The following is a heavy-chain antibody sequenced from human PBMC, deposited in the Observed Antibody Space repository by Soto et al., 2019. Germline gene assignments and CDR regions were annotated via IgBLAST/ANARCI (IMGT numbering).Heavy chain of an antibody. CDR2: IYYSGST. D-gene: IGHD4-17*01. CDR3: ARGLSPVTTLWFLDY. Sequence: PSETLSLTCTVSGGSISSYYWSWIRQPPGKGLEWIGYIYYSGSTNYNPSLKSRVTISVDTSKNQFSLKLSSVTAADTAVYYCARGLSPVTTLWFLDYWGQGTLVTVSS. J-gene: IGHJ4*02. V-gene: IGHV4-59*01. CDR1: GGSISSYY.